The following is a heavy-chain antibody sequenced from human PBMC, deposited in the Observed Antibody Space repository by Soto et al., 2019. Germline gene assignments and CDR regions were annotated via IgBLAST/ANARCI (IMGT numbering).Heavy chain of an antibody. CDR1: GFTFDDYA. J-gene: IGHJ3*02. CDR2: ISWNSGSI. D-gene: IGHD2-15*01. CDR3: AKDMWEDIVAGPTPDAFDI. V-gene: IGHV3-9*01. Sequence: GGSLRLSCAASGFTFDDYAMHWVRQAPGKGLEWVSGISWNSGSIGYADSVKGRFTISRDNAKNSLYLQMNSLRAEDTALYYCAKDMWEDIVAGPTPDAFDIWGQGTMVTVSS.